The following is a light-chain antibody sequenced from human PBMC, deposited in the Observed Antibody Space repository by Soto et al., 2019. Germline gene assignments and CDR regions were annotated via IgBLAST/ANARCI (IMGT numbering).Light chain of an antibody. V-gene: IGLV2-14*01. CDR2: EVR. CDR3: NSYTTTSTLRV. CDR1: SSDVGGHNY. J-gene: IGLJ3*02. Sequence: QSVLTQPASVSGSPGQSITISCTGTSSDVGGHNYVSWYQQHPGKAPKLLIYEVRVRPSGVSIRFSGSKSANTASLTISGLQAEDEADYYCNSYTTTSTLRVFGGGTKLTVL.